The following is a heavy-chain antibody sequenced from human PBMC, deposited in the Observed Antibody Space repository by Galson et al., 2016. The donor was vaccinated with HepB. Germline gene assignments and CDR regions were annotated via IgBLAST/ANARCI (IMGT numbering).Heavy chain of an antibody. J-gene: IGHJ4*02. V-gene: IGHV3-23*01. CDR2: ITESGGTT. Sequence: SLRLSCAASEFTFSSYAMSWVRQAPGKGLEWVSGITESGGTTYYADSVKGRFTISRDNSKNTLYLQMNGLRAEDTAVYYCAKDYGDCSGGRCYSPTLFDYWGQGTLATVSS. CDR1: EFTFSSYA. D-gene: IGHD2-15*01. CDR3: AKDYGDCSGGRCYSPTLFDY.